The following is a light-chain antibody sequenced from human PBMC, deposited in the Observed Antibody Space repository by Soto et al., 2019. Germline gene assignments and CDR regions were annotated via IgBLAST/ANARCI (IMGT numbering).Light chain of an antibody. CDR3: SSYAGSNNLGV. V-gene: IGLV2-8*01. CDR1: SSDVGGYNY. Sequence: QSALTQPPSASGSPVQSVTTSCTGTSSDVGGYNYVSWYQQHPGKAPKLMIYEVSKRPSGVPDRFSGSKSGNTASLTVSGLQAEDEADYYCSSYAGSNNLGVFGGGTKLTVL. CDR2: EVS. J-gene: IGLJ2*01.